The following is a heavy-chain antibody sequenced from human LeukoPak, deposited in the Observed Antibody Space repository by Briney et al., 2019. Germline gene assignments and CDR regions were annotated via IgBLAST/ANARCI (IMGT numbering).Heavy chain of an antibody. CDR3: ASSVEMATITGY. CDR1: GFTFGDYA. V-gene: IGHV3-30*04. Sequence: GGSLRLSCTASGFTFGDYAMSWFRQAPGKGLEWVAVISYDGSNKYYADSVKGRFTISRDNSKNTLYLQMNSLRAEDTAVYYCASSVEMATITGYWGQGTLVTVSS. J-gene: IGHJ4*02. D-gene: IGHD5-24*01. CDR2: ISYDGSNK.